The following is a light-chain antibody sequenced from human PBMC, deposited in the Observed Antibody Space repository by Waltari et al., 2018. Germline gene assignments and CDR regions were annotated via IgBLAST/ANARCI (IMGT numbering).Light chain of an antibody. CDR3: SSFTRSATLV. CDR1: SSDVGAYNY. V-gene: IGLV2-14*03. CDR2: DVI. Sequence: QSALTQPAPVYGSPGQSITIPCTGTSSDVGAYNYFPWYQQYSGKAPKLMIYDVIKRPSGVSNRFSGSKSGNTASLTISGLQAEDEADYYCSSFTRSATLVFGGGTKLTVL. J-gene: IGLJ3*02.